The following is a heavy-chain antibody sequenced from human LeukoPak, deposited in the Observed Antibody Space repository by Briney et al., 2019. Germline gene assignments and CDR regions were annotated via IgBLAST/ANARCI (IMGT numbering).Heavy chain of an antibody. V-gene: IGHV3-11*01. D-gene: IGHD6-13*01. Sequence: GGSLRLSCAASGFTFSDYYMSWIRQAPGKGLEWVSYISSSGSTIYYADSVKGRFTIFRDNAKNSLYLQMNSLRAEDTAVYYCALPLRAAAGRPYYYYGMDVWGQGTTVTVSS. CDR3: ALPLRAAAGRPYYYYGMDV. CDR2: ISSSGSTI. CDR1: GFTFSDYY. J-gene: IGHJ6*02.